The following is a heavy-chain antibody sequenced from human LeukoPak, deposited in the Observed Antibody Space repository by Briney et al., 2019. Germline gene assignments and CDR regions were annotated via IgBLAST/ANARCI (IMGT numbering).Heavy chain of an antibody. CDR3: AKDMRYGGNSGHFDY. Sequence: GGSLRLSCAASGFTFSNYWMHWVRQAPGKGLVWVSRINIDGSSTNNADSVKGRFTISRDNAKNSLYLQMNSLRAEDTALYYCAKDMRYGGNSGHFDYWGQGTLVTVSS. V-gene: IGHV3-74*01. CDR1: GFTFSNYW. D-gene: IGHD4-23*01. J-gene: IGHJ4*02. CDR2: INIDGSST.